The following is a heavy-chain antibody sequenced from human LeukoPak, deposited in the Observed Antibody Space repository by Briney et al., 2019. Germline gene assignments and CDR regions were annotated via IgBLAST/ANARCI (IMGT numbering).Heavy chain of an antibody. CDR3: ARQGYYESSGYYDYYYYIDV. V-gene: IGHV4-59*08. CDR1: GGSISSYY. CDR2: IYYSGST. Sequence: SETLSLTCTDSGGSISSYYWSWLRRPPGKGLEWIGYIYYSGSTNYNPSLQSRVTISLDTSKNQFSLKLSSVAAADTAVYYCARQGYYESSGYYDYYYYIDVWGKGTTVTVSS. J-gene: IGHJ6*03. D-gene: IGHD3-22*01.